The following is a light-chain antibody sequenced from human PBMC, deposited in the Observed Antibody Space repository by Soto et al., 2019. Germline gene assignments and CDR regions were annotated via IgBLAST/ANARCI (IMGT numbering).Light chain of an antibody. Sequence: DIVMTQSPDSLAVSLDERATINCKSSQSVLYTSNNKNYLAWFQQRPGRPPKLLVYWASTRESGVPDRFSGSGSVTDFTRTISSLQAADVAVYYCQQYYSPPYTFGQGNKLEIQ. CDR1: QSVLYTSNNKNY. CDR2: WAS. CDR3: QQYYSPPYT. J-gene: IGKJ2*01. V-gene: IGKV4-1*01.